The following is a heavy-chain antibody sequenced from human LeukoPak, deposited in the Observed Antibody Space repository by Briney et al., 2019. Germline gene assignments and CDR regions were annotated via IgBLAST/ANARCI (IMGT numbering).Heavy chain of an antibody. Sequence: PGGSLRLSCAASGFTFSNYAMHWVRQAPGKGLEWVAVISFDGSNKYYADSVKGRFTISRDNFRNTLYLQMNNLGAEDMAVYYCARDKQWLAFDYWGQGTLVTVSS. CDR1: GFTFSNYA. CDR2: ISFDGSNK. D-gene: IGHD6-19*01. J-gene: IGHJ4*02. CDR3: ARDKQWLAFDY. V-gene: IGHV3-30-3*01.